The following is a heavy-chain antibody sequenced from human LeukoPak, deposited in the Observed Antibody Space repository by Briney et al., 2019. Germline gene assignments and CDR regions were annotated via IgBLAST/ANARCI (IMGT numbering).Heavy chain of an antibody. Sequence: SETLSLTCTVSGGSISSNYWSWIRQPPGKGLEWIGNIYWSGSTNYNPSLKSRVTISLDTSKNQCSLKLSSVTAADTAVYYCARVYDSSGYDAFDIWGQGTMVTVSS. V-gene: IGHV4-59*01. J-gene: IGHJ3*02. CDR2: IYWSGST. CDR1: GGSISSNY. CDR3: ARVYDSSGYDAFDI. D-gene: IGHD3-22*01.